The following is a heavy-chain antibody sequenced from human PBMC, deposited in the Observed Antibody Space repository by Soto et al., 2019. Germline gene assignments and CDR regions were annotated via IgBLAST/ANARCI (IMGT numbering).Heavy chain of an antibody. CDR2: IWYDGSNK. CDR1: GFTFSSYG. J-gene: IGHJ6*02. CDR3: ARDLIHLTYYYDSSGYYYGMDV. V-gene: IGHV3-33*01. D-gene: IGHD3-22*01. Sequence: PGGSLRLSCAASGFTFSSYGMHWVRQAPGKGLEWVAVIWYDGSNKYYADSVKGRFTISRDNSKNTLYLQMNSLRAEDTAVYYCARDLIHLTYYYDSSGYYYGMDVWGQGTTVTVSS.